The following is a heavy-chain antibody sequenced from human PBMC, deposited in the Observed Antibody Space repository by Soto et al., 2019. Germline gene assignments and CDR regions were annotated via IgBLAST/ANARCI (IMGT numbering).Heavy chain of an antibody. CDR1: GGTFSSYA. D-gene: IGHD2-2*01. V-gene: IGHV1-69*13. J-gene: IGHJ6*02. Sequence: SVKVSCKASGGTFSSYAISWVRQAPGQGLEWMGGIIPIFGTANYAQKFQGRVTITADESTSTAYMELSSLRSEDTAVYYCARADCSSTSCYYYYYYGMDVWGQGTTVTVSS. CDR2: IIPIFGTA. CDR3: ARADCSSTSCYYYYYYGMDV.